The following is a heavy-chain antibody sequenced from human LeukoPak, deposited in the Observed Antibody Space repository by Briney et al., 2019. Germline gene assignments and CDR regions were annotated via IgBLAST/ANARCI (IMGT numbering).Heavy chain of an antibody. D-gene: IGHD2-15*01. CDR3: ARGTDCSGGSCLDY. CDR2: ITPVGGGA. CDR1: GYTLTGNF. J-gene: IGHJ4*02. V-gene: IGHV1-2*06. Sequence: SVKLSRKVSGYTLTGNFMHSLRPPPGQGLEWMGLITPVGGGANYAQKFQGRVTMTRDTSISTAYMELSRLRSDDTAVYYCARGTDCSGGSCLDYWGEGTLVAVSS.